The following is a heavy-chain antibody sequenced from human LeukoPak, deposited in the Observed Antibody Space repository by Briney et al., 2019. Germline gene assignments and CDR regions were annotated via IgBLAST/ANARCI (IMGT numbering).Heavy chain of an antibody. CDR1: GGSFSSSSYY. J-gene: IGHJ4*02. Sequence: SETLSLTCTVSGGSFSSSSYYWGWIRQPPGKGLEWIGTIYNSGSTYYNPSLKSRVTMSVDTSKNQFSLKLSSVTAADTAVYYCARLDYYDTSGFDYWGQGTLVTVSS. D-gene: IGHD3-22*01. CDR2: IYNSGST. V-gene: IGHV4-39*01. CDR3: ARLDYYDTSGFDY.